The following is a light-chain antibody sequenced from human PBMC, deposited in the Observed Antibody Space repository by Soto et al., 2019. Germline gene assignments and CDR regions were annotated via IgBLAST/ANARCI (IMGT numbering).Light chain of an antibody. CDR1: QSPLHSDGRTY. V-gene: IGKV2D-29*01. CDR2: EAS. J-gene: IGKJ2*01. CDR3: MQKGT. Sequence: DAVVTQTPLSLSVTPGQTASFSCRSSQSPLHSDGRTYLYWYLQRPGQPPQLLIYEASYRFSGVSDRFSGSGSGTDFTLQISRVEAEDVGIYYCMQKGTFVQGTKLEIK.